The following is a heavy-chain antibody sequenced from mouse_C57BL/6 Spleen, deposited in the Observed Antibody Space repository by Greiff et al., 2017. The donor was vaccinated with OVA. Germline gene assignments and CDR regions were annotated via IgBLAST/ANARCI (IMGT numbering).Heavy chain of an antibody. CDR3: ARGEGGDYDPFAY. CDR2: FHPYNDDT. Sequence: QVHVKQSGAELVKPGASVKMSCKASGYTFTTYPIEWMKQNHGKSLEWIGNFHPYNDDTKYNEKFKGKATLTVEKSSSTVYLELSRLTSDDSAVYYCARGEGGDYDPFAYWGQGTLVTVSA. V-gene: IGHV1-47*01. D-gene: IGHD2-4*01. CDR1: GYTFTTYP. J-gene: IGHJ3*01.